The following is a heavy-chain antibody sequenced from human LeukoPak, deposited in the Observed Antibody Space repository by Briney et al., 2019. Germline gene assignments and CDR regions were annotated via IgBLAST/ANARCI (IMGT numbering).Heavy chain of an antibody. CDR3: ARNPPLTGDFDF. J-gene: IGHJ4*02. D-gene: IGHD7-27*01. V-gene: IGHV1-69*04. CDR2: IIPILGIA. Sequence: SVKVSCKASGGTFSSYAISWVRQAPGQGLEWMGRIIPILGIANYAQKFQGRVTMTRDTSISTAYMELSSLRSEDTAVYYCARNPPLTGDFDFWGPGTMVTVSS. CDR1: GGTFSSYA.